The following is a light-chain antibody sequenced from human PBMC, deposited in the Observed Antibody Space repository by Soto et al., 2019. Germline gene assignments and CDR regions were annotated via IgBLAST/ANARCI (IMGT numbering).Light chain of an antibody. Sequence: EIVMTQSPATLSVSPGERATLSCRASQSVSGNLAWYQQKPCQAPRLLIYAASTRATGIPARFSGSGSGTEXXXXXXXXXSEDFAVYYXXQYNNWPPITFGPGTKVDIK. V-gene: IGKV3-15*01. CDR2: AAS. J-gene: IGKJ3*01. CDR3: XQYNNWPPIT. CDR1: QSVSGN.